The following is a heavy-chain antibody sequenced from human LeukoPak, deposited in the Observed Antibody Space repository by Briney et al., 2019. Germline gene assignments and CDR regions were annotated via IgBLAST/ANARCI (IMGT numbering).Heavy chain of an antibody. J-gene: IGHJ4*02. CDR1: GFTFSSYG. CDR3: ARDSNDGSSWYDGLDY. D-gene: IGHD6-13*01. CDR2: IWYGGSNK. Sequence: HPGGSLRLSCAASGFTFSSYGMHWVRQAPGKGLEWVAVIWYGGSNKYHADSVKGRFTISRDNSKNTLYLQMNSLRAEDTAVYYCARDSNDGSSWYDGLDYWGQGTLVTVSS. V-gene: IGHV3-33*08.